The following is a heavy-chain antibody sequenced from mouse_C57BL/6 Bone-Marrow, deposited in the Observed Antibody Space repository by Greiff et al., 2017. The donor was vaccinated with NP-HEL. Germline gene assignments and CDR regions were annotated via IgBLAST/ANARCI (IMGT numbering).Heavy chain of an antibody. V-gene: IGHV1-20*01. CDR1: GYSFTGYF. CDR2: INPYNGDT. Sequence: VQLQQSGPELVKPGDSVKISCKASGYSFTGYFMNWVMQSHGKSLEWIGRINPYNGDTFYNQKFKGKATLTVDKSSSTAHMELRSLTSEDSAVYYCARFLYYYGSNYYAMDYWGQGTSVTVSS. D-gene: IGHD1-1*01. J-gene: IGHJ4*01. CDR3: ARFLYYYGSNYYAMDY.